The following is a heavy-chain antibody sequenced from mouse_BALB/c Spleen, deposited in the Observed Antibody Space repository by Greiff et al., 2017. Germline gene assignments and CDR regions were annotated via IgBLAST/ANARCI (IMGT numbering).Heavy chain of an antibody. CDR1: GYTFTSYW. D-gene: IGHD2-1*01. J-gene: IGHJ4*01. Sequence: QVQLQQSGAELAKPGASVKMSCKASGYTFTSYWMHWVKQRPGQGLEWIGYINPSTGYTEYNQKFKDKATLTADKSSSTAYMQLSSLTSEDSAVYYCARGYGNPYAMDYWGQGTSVTVSS. CDR3: ARGYGNPYAMDY. V-gene: IGHV1-7*01. CDR2: INPSTGYT.